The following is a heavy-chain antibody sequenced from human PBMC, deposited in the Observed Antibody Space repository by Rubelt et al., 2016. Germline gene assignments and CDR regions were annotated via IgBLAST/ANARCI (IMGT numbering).Heavy chain of an antibody. CDR2: ISAYNGNT. CDR1: GYTFTSYG. V-gene: IGHV1-18*01. J-gene: IGHJ5*02. D-gene: IGHD6-13*01. CDR3: ASMYSSSWYRGWFDP. Sequence: QVQLVQSGAEVKKPGASVKVSCKASGYTFTSYGISWVRQAPGQGLEWMGWISAYNGNTNYAQKLQGRVTRTTDTSTGKAYMGLRSLRSDDTAVYYCASMYSSSWYRGWFDPWGQGTLVTVSS.